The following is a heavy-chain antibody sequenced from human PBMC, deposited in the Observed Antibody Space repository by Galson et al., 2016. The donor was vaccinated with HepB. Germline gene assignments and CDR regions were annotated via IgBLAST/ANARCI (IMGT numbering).Heavy chain of an antibody. Sequence: SETLSLTCSVSGGSFSGYFWTWIRQPPGEGLEWIGEINHSGSTTYNPSLKSRVTISRDTSKSQFSLRLNSVTAADTAVYYCARLMVRGGLRDWGQGILVVVTS. CDR1: GGSFSGYF. CDR2: INHSGST. V-gene: IGHV4-34*01. D-gene: IGHD3-10*01. J-gene: IGHJ4*02. CDR3: ARLMVRGGLRD.